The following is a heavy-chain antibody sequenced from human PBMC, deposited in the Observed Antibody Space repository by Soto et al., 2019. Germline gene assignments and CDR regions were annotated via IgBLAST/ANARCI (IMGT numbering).Heavy chain of an antibody. V-gene: IGHV4-31*03. Sequence: SETLSLTCTVSGGSISRGAYYWSWIRQHPGKGLEWIGYIFYSGSTYYNPSLMGRLTMSVDTSKNQFSLILSSVTAADTAVYYCARGLDYYDSSDDYYFYYWGQGTLVTVSS. CDR3: ARGLDYYDSSDDYYFYY. CDR1: GGSISRGAYY. CDR2: IFYSGST. J-gene: IGHJ4*02. D-gene: IGHD3-22*01.